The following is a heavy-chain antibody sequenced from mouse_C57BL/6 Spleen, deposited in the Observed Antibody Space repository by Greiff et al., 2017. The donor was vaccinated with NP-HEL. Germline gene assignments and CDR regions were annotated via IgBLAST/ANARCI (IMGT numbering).Heavy chain of an antibody. CDR3: ARRWLLTYAMDY. Sequence: VQLQQSGGGLVKPGGSLKLSCAASGFTFSDYGMHWVRQAPEKGLEWVAYISSGSSTIYYADTVKGRFTISRDHAKNTLFLKMTILRSEDTAMYYCARRWLLTYAMDYWGQGTSVTVSS. CDR1: GFTFSDYG. D-gene: IGHD2-3*01. J-gene: IGHJ4*01. CDR2: ISSGSSTI. V-gene: IGHV5-17*01.